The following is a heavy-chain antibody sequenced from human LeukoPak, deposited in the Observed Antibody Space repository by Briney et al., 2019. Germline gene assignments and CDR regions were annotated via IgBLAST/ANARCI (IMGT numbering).Heavy chain of an antibody. J-gene: IGHJ4*02. CDR1: GGSISSSSYY. V-gene: IGHV4-39*07. CDR2: IYYSGST. D-gene: IGHD5-18*01. CDR3: ARARGYSYGYPDY. Sequence: SETLSLTCTVSGGSISSSSYYWGWIRQSPGKGLEWIGTIYYSGSTYYNPSLKSRVTISVDTSKNQFSLNLSSVTAADTAVYYCARARGYSYGYPDYWGQGTLVTVSS.